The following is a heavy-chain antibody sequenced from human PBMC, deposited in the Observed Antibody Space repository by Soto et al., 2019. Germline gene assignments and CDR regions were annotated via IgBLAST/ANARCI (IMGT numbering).Heavy chain of an antibody. CDR2: INHSGST. J-gene: IGHJ5*02. D-gene: IGHD3-22*01. Sequence: SETLSLTCAVYGGSFSGYYWSWIRQPPGKGLEWIGEINHSGSTNYNPSLKSRVTISVDTSKNQFSLKLSSVTAADTAVYYCAREVLGYSDPWGQGTLVTVSS. V-gene: IGHV4-34*01. CDR3: AREVLGYSDP. CDR1: GGSFSGYY.